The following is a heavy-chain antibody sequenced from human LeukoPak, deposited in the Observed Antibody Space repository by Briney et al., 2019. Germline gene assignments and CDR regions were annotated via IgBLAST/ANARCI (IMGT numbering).Heavy chain of an antibody. V-gene: IGHV3-23*01. CDR1: GFTFSSYA. D-gene: IGHD2-21*02. CDR2: ISGSGGST. Sequence: PGGSLRLSCAASGFTFSSYAMSWVRQAPRKGLEWVSAISGSGGSTYYADSVKGRFTISRDNAKNSLYLQMNSLRAEDTAVYYCARDVTSPEAFDIWGQGTMVTVSS. CDR3: ARDVTSPEAFDI. J-gene: IGHJ3*02.